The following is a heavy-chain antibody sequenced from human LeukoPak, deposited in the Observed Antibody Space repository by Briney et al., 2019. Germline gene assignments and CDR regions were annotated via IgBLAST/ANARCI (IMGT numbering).Heavy chain of an antibody. Sequence: PGVSLRLSCAASGFTFSTNGLSWVRQTPGKGLELVSAISDSGSDTYYTDSVKGRFTTSRDNSRNTLYLQMNSLRAEDTAVYYCAKRVPYSSSSVYFDSWGQGTLVTVSS. V-gene: IGHV3-23*01. CDR3: AKRVPYSSSSVYFDS. CDR1: GFTFSTNG. CDR2: ISDSGSDT. D-gene: IGHD6-6*01. J-gene: IGHJ4*02.